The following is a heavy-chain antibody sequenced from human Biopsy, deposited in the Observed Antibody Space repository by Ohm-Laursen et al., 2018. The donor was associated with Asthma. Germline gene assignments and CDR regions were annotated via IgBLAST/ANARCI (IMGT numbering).Heavy chain of an antibody. D-gene: IGHD3-3*02. CDR3: ARTFHFWSPYRAEHYQL. J-gene: IGHJ1*01. CDR2: IKHDGTAK. V-gene: IGHV3-7*01. Sequence: SLRLPCAASGFTFGDYWMSWVRQVPGKGLEWVANIKHDGTAKNHVDSMTGRFTISRDNAKNSLYLQMNSLRAEDTAVYDCARTFHFWSPYRAEHYQLWGQGTLVTVPS. CDR1: GFTFGDYW.